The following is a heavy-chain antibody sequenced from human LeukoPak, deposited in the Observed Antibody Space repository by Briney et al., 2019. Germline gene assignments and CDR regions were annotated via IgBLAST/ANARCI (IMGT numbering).Heavy chain of an antibody. J-gene: IGHJ3*02. CDR2: IKQDGSEK. CDR3: ASSVRSSWDVPNDAFDI. V-gene: IGHV3-7*01. CDR1: GFTFINYS. D-gene: IGHD6-13*01. Sequence: GGSLRLSCTASGFTFINYSMNWVRQAPGKGLEWVANIKQDGSEKYYVDSVKGRFTISRDNAKNSLYLQMNSLRAEDTAVYYCASSVRSSWDVPNDAFDIWGQGTMVTVSS.